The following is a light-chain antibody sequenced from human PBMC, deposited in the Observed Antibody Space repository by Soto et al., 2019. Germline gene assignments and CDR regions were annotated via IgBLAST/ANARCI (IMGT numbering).Light chain of an antibody. CDR1: QSVSSY. CDR3: QQRSNWPLT. V-gene: IGKV3-11*01. CDR2: DAS. Sequence: EIVLTQSPATLSLSPGERATLSCRASQSVSSYLAWYQQKPGQAPRLLIYDASNRATGIPARFSGNGSGTDFALTISCLEPEDFAVYYCQQRSNWPLTFGGGTKVEIK. J-gene: IGKJ4*01.